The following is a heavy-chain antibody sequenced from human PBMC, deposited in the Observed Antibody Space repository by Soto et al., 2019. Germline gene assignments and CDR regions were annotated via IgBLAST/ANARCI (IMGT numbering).Heavy chain of an antibody. CDR1: GYTFTSYG. V-gene: IGHV1-18*01. J-gene: IGHJ6*02. CDR3: AKDEVLVEVVARDYYGLDV. CDR2: ISAYNGNT. D-gene: IGHD2-15*01. Sequence: ASVKVSCKASGYTFTSYGISWVRQAPGQGLEWMGWISAYNGNTNYAQKLQGRVTMTTDTSTSTAYMELRSLRSDDTAVYYCAKDEVLVEVVARDYYGLDVWGQGTTVTVSS.